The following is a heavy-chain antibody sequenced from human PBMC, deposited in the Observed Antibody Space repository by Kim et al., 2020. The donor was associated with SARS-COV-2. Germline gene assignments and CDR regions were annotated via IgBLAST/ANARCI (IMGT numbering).Heavy chain of an antibody. CDR1: GFTFRTYW. Sequence: GGSLRLSCAASGFTFRTYWMHWVRQAPGKGLVWVSHINSDASITSYADSAKGRFTISRDNAKNTLSLQMNSLRAEDTAVYYCAGSVGDFAWFDPWGQGTLVTVS. CDR3: AGSVGDFAWFDP. J-gene: IGHJ5*02. D-gene: IGHD4-17*01. CDR2: INSDASIT. V-gene: IGHV3-74*03.